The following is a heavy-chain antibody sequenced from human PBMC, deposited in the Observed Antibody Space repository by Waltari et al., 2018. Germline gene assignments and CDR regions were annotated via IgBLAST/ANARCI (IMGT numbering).Heavy chain of an antibody. V-gene: IGHV5-51*03. CDR1: GYSFTSYW. Sequence: EVQLVQSGAEVKKPGESLKISCKGSGYSFTSYWIGWVRQMPGKGLEWMGIIYPGDSDTRYSPSFQGQVTISADKSISTAYLQWSSLKASDTAMYYCAASNYYGSGSYYNVPPHYYYYYGMDVWGQGTTVTVSS. CDR3: AASNYYGSGSYYNVPPHYYYYYGMDV. CDR2: IYPGDSDT. J-gene: IGHJ6*02. D-gene: IGHD3-10*01.